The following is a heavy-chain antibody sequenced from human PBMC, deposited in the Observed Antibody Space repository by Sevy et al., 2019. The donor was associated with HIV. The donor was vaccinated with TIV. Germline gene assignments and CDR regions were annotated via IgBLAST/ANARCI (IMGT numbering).Heavy chain of an antibody. Sequence: SETLSLTCAVSGGSISSSNWWSWVRQPPGKVLEWIGEIYRSGSTNYNPSLKSRVTISVDKSKNQFSLELSSVTAADSGGYYCASGSPFWDAFDIWGQGTMVTVSS. J-gene: IGHJ3*02. CDR2: IYRSGST. CDR3: ASGSPFWDAFDI. CDR1: GGSISSSNW. V-gene: IGHV4-4*02.